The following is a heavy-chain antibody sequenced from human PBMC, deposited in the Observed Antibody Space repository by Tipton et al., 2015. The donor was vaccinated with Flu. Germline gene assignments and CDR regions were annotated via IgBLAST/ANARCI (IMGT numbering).Heavy chain of an antibody. CDR1: GFTFSSYE. CDR3: ARGRGYCVTTTCLLPFDF. J-gene: IGHJ4*02. V-gene: IGHV3-48*03. CDR2: ISSSGSTI. D-gene: IGHD2/OR15-2a*01. Sequence: QLVQSGGGLVQPGGSLRLSCAASGFTFSSYEMNWVRQAPGKGLEWVSYISSSGSTIYYADSVKGRFTISRDNAKNSLYLQMNSLRGEDTAVYYCARGRGYCVTTTCLLPFDFWGQGTLVTVSS.